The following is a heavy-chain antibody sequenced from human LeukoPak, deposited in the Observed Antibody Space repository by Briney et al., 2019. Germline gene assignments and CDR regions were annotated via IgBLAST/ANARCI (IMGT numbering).Heavy chain of an antibody. Sequence: GGSLRLSCAASGFSFSSYAMSWVRQGPGKGLEWVSVISGSGGSTYYAGSVKGRFTISRDNSKNTLYLQMNSLRAEDTAVYYCAKAWAAYYDILTGYSYFDYWGQGTLVTVSS. D-gene: IGHD3-9*01. CDR2: ISGSGGST. J-gene: IGHJ4*02. V-gene: IGHV3-23*01. CDR1: GFSFSSYA. CDR3: AKAWAAYYDILTGYSYFDY.